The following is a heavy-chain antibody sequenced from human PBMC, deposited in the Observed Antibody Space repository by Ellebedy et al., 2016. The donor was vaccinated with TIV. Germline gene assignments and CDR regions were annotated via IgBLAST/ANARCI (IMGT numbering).Heavy chain of an antibody. V-gene: IGHV5-51*01. J-gene: IGHJ4*02. D-gene: IGHD2/OR15-2a*01. Sequence: GESLKISCKGSGYSFATYWIGWVRQMPGKGLEWMGIIFPGDSDTRYSPSFQGQVTISTDKSITTAYLQRSSLKASDTAMYYCARRLYGGLLDYWGQGTLVTVSS. CDR3: ARRLYGGLLDY. CDR2: IFPGDSDT. CDR1: GYSFATYW.